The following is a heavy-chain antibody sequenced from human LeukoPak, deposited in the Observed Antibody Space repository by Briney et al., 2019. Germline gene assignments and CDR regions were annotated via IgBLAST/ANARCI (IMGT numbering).Heavy chain of an antibody. CDR1: GYTFTSYY. CDR3: ARDRVAVAGWAFDI. D-gene: IGHD6-19*01. CDR2: INPSGGST. V-gene: IGHV1-46*01. J-gene: IGHJ3*02. Sequence: ASVKVSCKASGYTFTSYYMHWVRQAPGQGLEWMGIINPSGGSTSYAQKLQGRVTMTTDTSTSTAYMELRSLRSDDTAVYYCARDRVAVAGWAFDIWGQGTMVTVSS.